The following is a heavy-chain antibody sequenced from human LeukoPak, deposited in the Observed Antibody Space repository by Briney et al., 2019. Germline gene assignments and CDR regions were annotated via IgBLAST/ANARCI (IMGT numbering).Heavy chain of an antibody. D-gene: IGHD6-19*01. J-gene: IGHJ3*02. CDR3: AREGQWLANDAFDI. CDR1: GFTFSSYA. V-gene: IGHV3-64*01. Sequence: PGGSLRLSCAASGFTFSSYAMHWVRQAPGKGLEYVSTISSNGGSTYYANSVKGRFTISRDNSKNTLYPQMGSLRAEDMAVYYCAREGQWLANDAFDIWGQGTMVTVSS. CDR2: ISSNGGST.